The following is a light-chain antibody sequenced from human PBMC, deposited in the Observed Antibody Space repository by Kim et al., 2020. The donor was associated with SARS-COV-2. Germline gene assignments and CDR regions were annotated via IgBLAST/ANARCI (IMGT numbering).Light chain of an antibody. J-gene: IGLJ2*01. Sequence: QSVLTQPPSVSGAPGQRVTISCTGSSSNIGAGYDVHWYQQLPGTAPKLLIYDTTNRPSGVPDRFSGSRSGSSASLAITGLRAEDEGDYYCQSYDSSLSEVFGGGTKVTVL. CDR2: DTT. CDR1: SSNIGAGYD. CDR3: QSYDSSLSEV. V-gene: IGLV1-40*01.